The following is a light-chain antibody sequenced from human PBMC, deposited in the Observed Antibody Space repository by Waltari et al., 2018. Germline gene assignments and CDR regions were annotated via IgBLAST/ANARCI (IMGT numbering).Light chain of an antibody. Sequence: QSALTQPPSASGSPGQSVTIPCTGTSSDVGGFNYVSWYQQHPGKAPKLIIYEVSKRPSGVPDRFSGSKSGNTASLTVSGLQAEDEAYYYCSSYAGSNNVFGTGTKVTVL. CDR1: SSDVGGFNY. J-gene: IGLJ1*01. V-gene: IGLV2-8*01. CDR3: SSYAGSNNV. CDR2: EVS.